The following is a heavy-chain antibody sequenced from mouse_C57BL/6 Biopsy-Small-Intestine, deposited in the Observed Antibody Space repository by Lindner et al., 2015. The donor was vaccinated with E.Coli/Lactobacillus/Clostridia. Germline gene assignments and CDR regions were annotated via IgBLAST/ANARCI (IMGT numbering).Heavy chain of an antibody. CDR1: GYTFTTFG. V-gene: IGHV1-85*01. D-gene: IGHD2-13*01. J-gene: IGHJ2*01. Sequence: SVKVSCKASGYTFTTFGISWVRQAPGLGLEWMGWISANDGNTNYAQKFQGRVTMTTDTSTSTAYMELRSLRSDDTAFYYCARAGATVTTHFDYWGQGTLVIVSS. CDR3: ARAGATVTTHFDY. CDR2: ISANDGNT.